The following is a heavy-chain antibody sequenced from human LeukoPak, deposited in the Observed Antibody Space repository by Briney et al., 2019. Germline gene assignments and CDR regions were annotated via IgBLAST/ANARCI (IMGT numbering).Heavy chain of an antibody. CDR3: AKDPTGSWDC. V-gene: IGHV3-23*01. Sequence: GGSLRLSCAVSGFTFSSYAMSWVRQAPGRRLEWVSAISGSGGSTYYADSVKGRFTISRDNSKNTLYLQMNSLRAEDTAIYYCAKDPTGSWDCWGQGTLVTVSS. CDR1: GFTFSSYA. D-gene: IGHD1-26*01. J-gene: IGHJ4*02. CDR2: ISGSGGST.